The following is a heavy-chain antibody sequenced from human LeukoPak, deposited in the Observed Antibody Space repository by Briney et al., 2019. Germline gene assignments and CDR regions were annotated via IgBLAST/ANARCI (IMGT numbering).Heavy chain of an antibody. V-gene: IGHV3-30*18. D-gene: IGHD3-9*01. Sequence: GGFLRLSCAASGFTFSSYGMHWVRQAPGKGLEWVAVISYDGSNKYYADSVKGRFTISRDNSKNTLYLQMNSLRAEDTAVYYCAKDLRYFDWLLAFGYDYWGQGTLVTVSS. CDR2: ISYDGSNK. CDR1: GFTFSSYG. J-gene: IGHJ4*02. CDR3: AKDLRYFDWLLAFGYDY.